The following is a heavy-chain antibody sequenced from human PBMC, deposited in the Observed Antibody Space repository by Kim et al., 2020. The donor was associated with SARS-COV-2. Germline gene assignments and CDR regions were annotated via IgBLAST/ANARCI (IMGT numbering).Heavy chain of an antibody. D-gene: IGHD1-1*01. Sequence: SETLSLTCSVSGVPISSTSYYWGWIRQPPGKGLEWIGSIHDSGSTYYNPSLKSRVTMSVDTSKNQFSLKLSSLNAADTAVYYCARHLFVGGTEFFYGMDV. CDR3: ARHLFVGGTEFFYGMDV. CDR1: GVPISSTSYY. V-gene: IGHV4-39*01. CDR2: IHDSGST. J-gene: IGHJ6*01.